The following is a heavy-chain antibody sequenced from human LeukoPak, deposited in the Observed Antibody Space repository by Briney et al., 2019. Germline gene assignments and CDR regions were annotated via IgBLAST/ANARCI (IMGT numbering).Heavy chain of an antibody. CDR3: AKDRVVRGVIPDYFDY. V-gene: IGHV3-23*01. CDR1: GFTFSSYA. CDR2: ISGSGGST. D-gene: IGHD3-10*01. Sequence: PGGSLRLSCAASGFTFSSYAMSWVRQAPGKGLEWVSAISGSGGSTYYADSVKGRFTISRDNSKNTLYLQMNSLRAEDTAVYYCAKDRVVRGVIPDYFDYWGQGTLVTVSS. J-gene: IGHJ4*02.